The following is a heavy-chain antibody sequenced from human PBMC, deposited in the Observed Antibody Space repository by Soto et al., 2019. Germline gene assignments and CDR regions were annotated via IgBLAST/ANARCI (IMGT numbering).Heavy chain of an antibody. CDR2: LSGSSGCT. Sequence: GGSLRLSCAASGFTFSDYYMSWIRQAPGKGLEWVSTLSGSSGCTYYADSVKGRFTISRDNSKNTLYLQMNSLRAEDTAVYYCAKDTVPVATPWFDPWGQGTLVTVSS. D-gene: IGHD2-2*01. CDR3: AKDTVPVATPWFDP. CDR1: GFTFSDYY. J-gene: IGHJ5*02. V-gene: IGHV3-23*01.